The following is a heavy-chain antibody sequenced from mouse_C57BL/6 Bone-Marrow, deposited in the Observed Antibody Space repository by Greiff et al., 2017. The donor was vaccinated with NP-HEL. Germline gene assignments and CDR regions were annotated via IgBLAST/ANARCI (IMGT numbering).Heavy chain of an antibody. CDR3: ASPIYYDGSTFAY. J-gene: IGHJ3*01. D-gene: IGHD1-1*01. Sequence: QVHVKQSGAELAKPGASVKLSCKASGYTFTSYWMHWVKQRPGQGLEWIGYINPSSGYTKYNQKFKDKATLTADKSSSTAYMQLSSLTYEDSAVYYCASPIYYDGSTFAYGAKGLWSLSLQ. V-gene: IGHV1-7*01. CDR2: INPSSGYT. CDR1: GYTFTSYW.